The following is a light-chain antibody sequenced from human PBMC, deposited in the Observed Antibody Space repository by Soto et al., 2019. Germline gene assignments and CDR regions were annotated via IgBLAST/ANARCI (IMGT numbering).Light chain of an antibody. V-gene: IGLV4-69*01. CDR1: SGHSSYA. Sequence: QSVLTQSPSASASLGASVKLTCTLSSGHSSYAIAWHQQQPEKGPRHLMKLNSDDSHTKGDGIPDRFSGSSSGAERYLTISSLQSEDEADYYCQTWGTGVVVFGGGTKVTVL. CDR2: LNSDDSH. CDR3: QTWGTGVVV. J-gene: IGLJ2*01.